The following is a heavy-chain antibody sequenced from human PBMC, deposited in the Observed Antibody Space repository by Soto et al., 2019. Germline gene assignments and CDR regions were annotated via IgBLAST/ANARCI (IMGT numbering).Heavy chain of an antibody. CDR1: GFTVSVNY. Sequence: GGSLRLSCAASGFTVSVNYMNWVRQAPGKGLEWVSLVDSRGSTYYADSVKGRFTISRDNSKNTLYPQMNSLRVEDTAVYYCARDQFYGSASSNYIYQYYYGMDVWGQGTTVTVSS. J-gene: IGHJ6*02. V-gene: IGHV3-53*01. CDR2: VDSRGST. D-gene: IGHD3-10*01. CDR3: ARDQFYGSASSNYIYQYYYGMDV.